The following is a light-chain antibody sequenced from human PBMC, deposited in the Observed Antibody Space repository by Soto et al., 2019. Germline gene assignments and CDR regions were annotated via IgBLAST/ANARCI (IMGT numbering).Light chain of an antibody. CDR1: SSDVGSYNY. CDR2: EVS. CDR3: CPYPIISSRV. J-gene: IGLJ3*02. Sequence: SALTQPASVSGSPGQSITISCTGTSSDVGSYNYVSWYQQHPGKAPKLMIYEVSNRPSGVSNRFSSSKSGNTASLTISGLQAEDEAHYYCCPYPIISSRVLGGGSQLTVL. V-gene: IGLV2-14*01.